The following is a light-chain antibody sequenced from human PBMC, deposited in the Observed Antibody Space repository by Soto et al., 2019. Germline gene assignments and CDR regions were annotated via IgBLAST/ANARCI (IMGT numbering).Light chain of an antibody. Sequence: DIQMTQSPPSLSASVGDRVTITCRASQSIDKFLNWYQKKPGKAPKLLIHSASRLQSGVPSTFSGTGSGTDFTLSISSLQPEDFATYYCQQSYNLPWTFGQGTKVEI. CDR3: QQSYNLPWT. CDR1: QSIDKF. V-gene: IGKV1-39*01. J-gene: IGKJ1*01. CDR2: SAS.